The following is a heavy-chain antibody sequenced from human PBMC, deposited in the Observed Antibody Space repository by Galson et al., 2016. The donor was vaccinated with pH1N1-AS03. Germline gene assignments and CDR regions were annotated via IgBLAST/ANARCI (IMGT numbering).Heavy chain of an antibody. CDR3: VRSDYEDVDLQGFYFDY. V-gene: IGHV3-53*01. CDR1: GLTVSTNY. Sequence: SLRLSCAASGLTVSTNYMSWVRQAPGKGLEWVSTIYSGGTTYYAVSVKGRFTISRDNVKNTLSLQMSSLTAEDTAVYYCVRSDYEDVDLQGFYFDYWGQGTLVTVSS. D-gene: IGHD4/OR15-4a*01. CDR2: IYSGGTT. J-gene: IGHJ4*02.